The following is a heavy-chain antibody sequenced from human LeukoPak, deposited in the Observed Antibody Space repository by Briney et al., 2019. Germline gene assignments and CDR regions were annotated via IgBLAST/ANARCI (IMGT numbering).Heavy chain of an antibody. CDR2: XXXXXXX. D-gene: IGHD2-2*01. Sequence: PGGSLRLSCAASGFTVSSNYMSXXRRAPGKGXXXXXXXXXXXXXYYADSVKGRFTISRDNSKNTLYLQMNSLRAEDTAVYYCARTGYCSSTRCPIFGYYGMDVWGQGTTVTVPS. V-gene: IGHV3-53*01. CDR1: GFTVSSNY. CDR3: ARTGYCSSTRCPIFGYYGMDV. J-gene: IGHJ6*02.